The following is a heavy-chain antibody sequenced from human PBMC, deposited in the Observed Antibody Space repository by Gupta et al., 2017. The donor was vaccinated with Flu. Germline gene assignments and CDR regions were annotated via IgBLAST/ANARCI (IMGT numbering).Heavy chain of an antibody. CDR2: ISPYNSNT. CDR1: GYSFSNYA. D-gene: IGHD3-22*01. CDR3: ARDPLDSSGHYVTLSFDY. Sequence: QVQLVQSGAEVKKPGTSVKVSCKASGYSFSNYAISWVRQAPGQGLEWLGWISPYNSNTNRAQSIQGRFTMSTDTSTSTAYMELRSLRSEDTAVYYCARDPLDSSGHYVTLSFDYWGHGTLVSVSS. V-gene: IGHV1-18*01. J-gene: IGHJ4*01.